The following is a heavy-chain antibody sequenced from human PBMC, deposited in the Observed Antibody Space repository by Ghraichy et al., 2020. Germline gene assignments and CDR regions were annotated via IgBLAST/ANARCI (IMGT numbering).Heavy chain of an antibody. J-gene: IGHJ4*02. CDR2: VNRDGSSA. Sequence: GGSLRLSCAASGFTFSSYWMHWVRQAPGKGLVWVSRVNRDGSSANYADSVKGRFTISRDNAKNTLYLQMNSLRAEDTAVYFCARGDQDAYNFVDYCGKEGLATVSS. D-gene: IGHD5-24*01. CDR3: ARGDQDAYNFVDY. CDR1: GFTFSSYW. V-gene: IGHV3-74*01.